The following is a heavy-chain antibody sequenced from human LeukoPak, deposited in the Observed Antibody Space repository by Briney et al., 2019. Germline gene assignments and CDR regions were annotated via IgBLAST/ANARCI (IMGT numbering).Heavy chain of an antibody. Sequence: PSETLSLTCTVSGGSINSSSYYWCWIRQPPGKGLEWIGSIYYSGRTIYNPSLRSRVTISVDTSKNQFSLNLSSVTAADTAVYYCARDLGLTISDNWFDPWGQGTLVTVSS. J-gene: IGHJ5*02. V-gene: IGHV4-39*02. CDR3: ARDLGLTISDNWFDP. CDR1: GGSINSSSYY. D-gene: IGHD3-3*01. CDR2: IYYSGRT.